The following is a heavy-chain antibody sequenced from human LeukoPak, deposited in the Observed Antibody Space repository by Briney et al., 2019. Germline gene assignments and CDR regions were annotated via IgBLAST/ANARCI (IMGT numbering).Heavy chain of an antibody. CDR1: GFTFSSYS. CDR3: AKAPITMVRGAIAGGGYYFDY. V-gene: IGHV3-21*04. J-gene: IGHJ4*02. CDR2: ISSSSSYI. D-gene: IGHD3-10*01. Sequence: PGGSLRLSCAASGFTFSSYSMNWVRQAPGKGLEWVSSISSSSSYIYCADSVKGRFTISRDNAKNSLYLQMNSLRAEDTALYYCAKAPITMVRGAIAGGGYYFDYWGQGTLVTVSS.